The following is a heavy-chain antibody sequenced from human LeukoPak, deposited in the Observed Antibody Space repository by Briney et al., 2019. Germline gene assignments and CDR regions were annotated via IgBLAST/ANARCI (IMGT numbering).Heavy chain of an antibody. V-gene: IGHV3-30*17. D-gene: IGHD2-8*01. CDR3: ARDHEHCSNGICCDPYFYFMDV. J-gene: IGHJ6*03. CDR2: ISFDGSSK. Sequence: GRSLSLSCAVSGFNFSSYAMHWVRQAPGKGLEWVAVISFDGSSKYYADSVKGRTFISRDNSKNTVSLQMNSLRVEDTAVYYCARDHEHCSNGICCDPYFYFMDVWGKGTTVIVSS. CDR1: GFNFSSYA.